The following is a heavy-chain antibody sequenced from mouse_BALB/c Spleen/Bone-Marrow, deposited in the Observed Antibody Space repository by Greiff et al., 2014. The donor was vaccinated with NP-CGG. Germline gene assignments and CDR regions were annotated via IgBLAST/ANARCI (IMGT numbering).Heavy chain of an antibody. Sequence: QLQESGPELVKPGTSVKMSCKASGYTFTSYVMHWVKQKPGQGLEWIGYINPYNDGIKYNEKFKGKATLTSDKSSSTAYMELSSLTSEDSAVYLRGRDYYGSTSFAYWGQGTLVTVSA. D-gene: IGHD1-1*01. V-gene: IGHV1-14*01. J-gene: IGHJ3*01. CDR2: INPYNDGI. CDR1: GYTFTSYV. CDR3: GRDYYGSTSFAY.